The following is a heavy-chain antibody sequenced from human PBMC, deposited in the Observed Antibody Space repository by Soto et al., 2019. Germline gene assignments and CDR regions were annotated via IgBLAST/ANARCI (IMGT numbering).Heavy chain of an antibody. V-gene: IGHV1-69*13. D-gene: IGHD3-22*01. CDR1: GGTFSSYA. CDR3: ARVGGDDYYDSSGYYDY. CDR2: IIPIFGTA. Sequence: GASVKVSCKASGGTFSSYAISWVRQAPGQGLEWMGGIIPIFGTANYAQKFQGRVTITADESTSTAYMELSSLRSEDTAVYYCARVGGDDYYDSSGYYDYWGQGTLVTVSS. J-gene: IGHJ4*02.